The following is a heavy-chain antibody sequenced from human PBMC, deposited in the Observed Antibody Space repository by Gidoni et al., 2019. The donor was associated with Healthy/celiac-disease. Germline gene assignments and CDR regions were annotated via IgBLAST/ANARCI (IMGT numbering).Heavy chain of an antibody. CDR2: ISWNSGSI. D-gene: IGHD3-10*01. Sequence: EVQLVESGGGLVQPGRSLRLSCAASGFTFDDYAMHGVRQAPGKGLEWVSGISWNSGSIGYAASVKGRLTISRDNAKNSLYLQMHSLRAEDTALYYCAKDGGSGSGSYFGGFDYWGQGTLVTVSS. V-gene: IGHV3-9*01. J-gene: IGHJ4*02. CDR3: AKDGGSGSGSYFGGFDY. CDR1: GFTFDDYA.